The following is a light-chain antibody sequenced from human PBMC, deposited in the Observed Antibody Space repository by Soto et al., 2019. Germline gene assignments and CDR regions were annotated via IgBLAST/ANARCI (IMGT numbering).Light chain of an antibody. CDR1: SGSVSTSYY. CDR2: STN. CDR3: VLYMGSGISV. Sequence: QTVVTQEPSFSVSPGGTVTLTCGLGSGSVSTSYYPSWYQQTPGQAPRTLIYSTNTRSSGVPDRFSGSILGNKAALTITGAQADDESDYYCVLYMGSGISVFGGGTKVTVL. J-gene: IGLJ2*01. V-gene: IGLV8-61*01.